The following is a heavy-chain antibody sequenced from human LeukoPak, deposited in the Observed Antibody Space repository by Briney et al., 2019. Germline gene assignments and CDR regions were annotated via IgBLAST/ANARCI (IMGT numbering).Heavy chain of an antibody. CDR1: EFTFSTYA. D-gene: IGHD1-26*01. V-gene: IGHV3-23*01. J-gene: IGHJ4*02. Sequence: PGGSLRLSCAASEFTFSTYAMNWVRQAPGKGLEWVSAISGSGGSTYHADSVKGRFTISRDNSKNTLYLQMNGLRAEDTAVYYCAKHIVGATLGYWGQGTLVTVSS. CDR2: ISGSGGST. CDR3: AKHIVGATLGY.